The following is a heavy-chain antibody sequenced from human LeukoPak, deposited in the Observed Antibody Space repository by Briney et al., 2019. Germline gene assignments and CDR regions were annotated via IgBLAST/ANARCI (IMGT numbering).Heavy chain of an antibody. CDR3: ARFVPNRYFGVVYDYYMDV. Sequence: SETLSLTCTVSGGSISSYYWSWIRQPPGKGLEWIGYIYYSGSTNYNPSLKSRVTISVDTSKNQFSLELSSVTAADTAVYYCARFVPNRYFGVVYDYYMDVWGKGTTVTVSS. V-gene: IGHV4-59*01. D-gene: IGHD3-3*01. CDR1: GGSISSYY. CDR2: IYYSGST. J-gene: IGHJ6*03.